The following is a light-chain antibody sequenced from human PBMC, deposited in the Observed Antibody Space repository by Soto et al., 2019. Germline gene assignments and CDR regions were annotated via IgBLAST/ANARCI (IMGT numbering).Light chain of an antibody. J-gene: IGKJ1*01. CDR2: GVS. Sequence: EIVMTQSPATLSVSPGERATLSCRASQSISTDLAWYQQKPGQAPRLLMYGVSTRPTGIPARFSGSGSGTEFTLTIYSLQSEDFAVYYCQQYNNWPRTFGQGTKVDIK. V-gene: IGKV3-15*01. CDR3: QQYNNWPRT. CDR1: QSISTD.